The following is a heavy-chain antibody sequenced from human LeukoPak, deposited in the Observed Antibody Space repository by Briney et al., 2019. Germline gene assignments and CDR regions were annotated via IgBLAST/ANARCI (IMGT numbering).Heavy chain of an antibody. J-gene: IGHJ4*02. CDR3: AREYSGRGYFDY. D-gene: IGHD5-12*01. V-gene: IGHV3-30-3*01. Sequence: GRSLRLSCAASGFTFNTYSVHWVRQAPGKGLEWVVDISHDGSKKYYADSVKGRFTISRDNSKNTLYLQMNSLRAEDTAVYYCAREYSGRGYFDYWGQGTLVTVSS. CDR2: ISHDGSKK. CDR1: GFTFNTYS.